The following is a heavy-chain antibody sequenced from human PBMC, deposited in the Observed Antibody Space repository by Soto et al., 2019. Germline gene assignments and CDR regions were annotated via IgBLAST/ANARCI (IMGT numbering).Heavy chain of an antibody. Sequence: SVKVSCKASGCTFSSYAISWVRQAPGQGLEWMGGIIPIFGTANYAQKFQGRVTITADESTSTAYMALSSLSSEDTAVYYCARVYYDSSVYYDFDYWGQGTLVTVSS. V-gene: IGHV1-69*13. CDR2: IIPIFGTA. J-gene: IGHJ4*02. CDR1: GCTFSSYA. D-gene: IGHD3-22*01. CDR3: ARVYYDSSVYYDFDY.